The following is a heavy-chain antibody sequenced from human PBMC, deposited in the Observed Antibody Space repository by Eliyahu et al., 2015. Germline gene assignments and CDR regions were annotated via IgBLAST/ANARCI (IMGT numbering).Heavy chain of an antibody. CDR1: GFXFSHAW. D-gene: IGHD1-14*01. CDR3: TSHNVRDFDH. CDR2: IKIKIDGETT. V-gene: IGHV3-15*01. Sequence: EVQLVESGGGLVKPGGSIRLSCAASGFXFSHAWMSWVRQAPGKGLEWVGRIKIKIDGETTDYAAPVKGRFTMSRDDSKNTLYLQMNSLKAEDTAVYYCTSHNVRDFDHWGQGTLVTVSS. J-gene: IGHJ4*02.